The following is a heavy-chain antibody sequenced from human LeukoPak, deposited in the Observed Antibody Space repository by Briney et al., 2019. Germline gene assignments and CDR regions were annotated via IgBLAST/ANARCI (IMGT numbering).Heavy chain of an antibody. Sequence: GGSLRLSCAASGFSFDDYGMAWVRQAPGKGLEYVSSISWNGGTANYADSVKGRFTISRDNAKNSLYLQMNSLRAEDTALYYCAKGNWRYSSSEAYCGMDVWGQGTTVTVSS. J-gene: IGHJ6*02. D-gene: IGHD6-6*01. CDR3: AKGNWRYSSSEAYCGMDV. V-gene: IGHV3-20*04. CDR2: ISWNGGTA. CDR1: GFSFDDYG.